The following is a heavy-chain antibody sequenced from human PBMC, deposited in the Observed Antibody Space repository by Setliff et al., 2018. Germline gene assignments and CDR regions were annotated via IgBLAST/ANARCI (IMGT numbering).Heavy chain of an antibody. Sequence: GGSLRLSCAASGFTFKTYAMGWVRQAPGKGLEWVSSITGSGGDRDYADSVKGRFTISRDNSKNTLYLQMNSLRAEDTAIYSCAKFSSVPGSRFFDYWGQGALVTVSS. CDR3: AKFSSVPGSRFFDY. CDR1: GFTFKTYA. V-gene: IGHV3-23*01. D-gene: IGHD2-2*01. CDR2: ITGSGGDR. J-gene: IGHJ4*02.